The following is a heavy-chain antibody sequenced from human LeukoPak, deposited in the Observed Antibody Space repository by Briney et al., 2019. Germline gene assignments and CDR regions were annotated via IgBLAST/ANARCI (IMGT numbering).Heavy chain of an antibody. CDR2: INQDGREK. CDR1: GFSFRSHW. CDR3: ESDNVTGGLAFDY. Sequence: PGGSLRLSRAASGFSFRSHWMTWVRQAPGKGLEWVANINQDGREKYYVDSVKGRFTVSRDNTKNSLYLQMNSLRAEDAEVYYCESDNVTGGLAFDYWGQGTMVTVSS. D-gene: IGHD2-8*02. V-gene: IGHV3-7*01. J-gene: IGHJ4*01.